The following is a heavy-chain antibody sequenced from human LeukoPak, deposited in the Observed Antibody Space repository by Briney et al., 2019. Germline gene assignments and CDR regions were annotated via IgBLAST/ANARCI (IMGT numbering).Heavy chain of an antibody. V-gene: IGHV1-69*13. CDR3: ASGIHCSSTSCSNQADY. CDR2: IIPIFGTA. CDR1: GGTFSSYA. D-gene: IGHD2-2*01. Sequence: VASVKVSCKASGGTFSSYAISWVRQAPGQGLEWMGGIIPIFGTANYAQKFQGRVTITADESTSTAYMELRSLRSDDTAVYYCASGIHCSSTSCSNQADYWGQGTLVTVSS. J-gene: IGHJ4*02.